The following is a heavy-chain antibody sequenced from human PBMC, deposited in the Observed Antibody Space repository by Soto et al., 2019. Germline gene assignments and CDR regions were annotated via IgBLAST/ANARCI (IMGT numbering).Heavy chain of an antibody. V-gene: IGHV3-23*01. CDR2: IHPTGANT. CDR1: GFMFSYYG. CDR3: AKDPSTGAPDF. Sequence: GGSLRLSCAAAGFMFSYYGMSWVRQAPGKGLQWVATIHPTGANTHYAESVRGRFTISRDNSRDTLYLQMNSLRAEDTAVYYCAKDPSTGAPDFWGQGALVTVSS. J-gene: IGHJ4*02. D-gene: IGHD2-8*02.